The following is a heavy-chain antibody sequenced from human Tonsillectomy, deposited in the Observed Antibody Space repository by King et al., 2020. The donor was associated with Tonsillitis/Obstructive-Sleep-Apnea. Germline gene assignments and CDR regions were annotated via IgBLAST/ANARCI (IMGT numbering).Heavy chain of an antibody. D-gene: IGHD1-26*01. J-gene: IGHJ4*02. V-gene: IGHV4-59*01. CDR2: VYYSGGT. CDR3: ARDASGYYYERYFDY. Sequence: QLQESGPGLVKPSETLSLTCTVSGGSISNYCWSWIRQPPGKGLEWIGYVYYSGGTNYNPSLKSRATISVDTSKNQFSLKVSSVTAADTAVYYCARDASGYYYERYFDYWGQGTLVTVSS. CDR1: GGSISNYC.